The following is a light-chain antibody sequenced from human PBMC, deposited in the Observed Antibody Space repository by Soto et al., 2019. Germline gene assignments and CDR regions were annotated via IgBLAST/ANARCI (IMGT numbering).Light chain of an antibody. CDR3: QQYNSYPWT. J-gene: IGKJ1*01. CDR1: QSISSW. V-gene: IGKV1-5*03. CDR2: KAS. Sequence: DIQMTQSPSTLSASVGDRVTITCRASQSISSWLAWYQQKPGKAPKLLIYKASSLESGVPPRFSGSGSGTEFTLTISSLQPDDFATYYCQQYNSYPWTFGQGTKVESK.